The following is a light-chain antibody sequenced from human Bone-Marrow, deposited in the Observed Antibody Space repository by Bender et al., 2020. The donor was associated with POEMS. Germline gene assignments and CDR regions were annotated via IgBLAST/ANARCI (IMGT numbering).Light chain of an antibody. J-gene: IGLJ2*01. V-gene: IGLV2-14*01. Sequence: QSALTQPASVSGSPGQSITISCTGTNSDVGAYHYVSWYQQHPGKAPKLIIYDVSNRPSGVSNRFSGSKSGNTASLTISGLQAEDEAQYYCSSYTASDTVLFGGGTKVTVL. CDR2: DVS. CDR1: NSDVGAYHY. CDR3: SSYTASDTVL.